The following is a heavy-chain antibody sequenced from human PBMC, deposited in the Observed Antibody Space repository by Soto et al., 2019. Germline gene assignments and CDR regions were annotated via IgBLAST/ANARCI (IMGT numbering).Heavy chain of an antibody. V-gene: IGHV1-8*01. Sequence: QVQLVQSGAEVKKPGASVKVSCKASGYTFTSYDINWVRQATGQGLEWMGWMNPNSGNTGYAQKFQGRVTMSRNTSISTAYMELSSLRSEDTAVYYCARRGGTMVRGTGNWFDPWGQGTLVTVSS. J-gene: IGHJ5*02. CDR2: MNPNSGNT. D-gene: IGHD3-10*01. CDR1: GYTFTSYD. CDR3: ARRGGTMVRGTGNWFDP.